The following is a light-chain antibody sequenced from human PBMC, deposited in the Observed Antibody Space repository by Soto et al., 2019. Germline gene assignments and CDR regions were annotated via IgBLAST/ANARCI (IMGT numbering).Light chain of an antibody. CDR1: QSVSSY. V-gene: IGKV3-11*01. CDR3: QQRSNWPPGT. CDR2: DAS. J-gene: IGKJ2*01. Sequence: EIVLTQSPATLSLSPVERATLSCRASQSVSSYLAWYQQKPGQAPRLLIYDASNRATGIPARFSGSGSGTDFTLTISSLEPEDFAVYYCQQRSNWPPGTFGHGTKLEIK.